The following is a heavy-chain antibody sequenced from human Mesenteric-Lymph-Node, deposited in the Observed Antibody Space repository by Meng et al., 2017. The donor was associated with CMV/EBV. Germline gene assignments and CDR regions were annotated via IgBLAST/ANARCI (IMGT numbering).Heavy chain of an antibody. CDR3: ARDLGPAAMVYGMDV. D-gene: IGHD2-2*01. CDR2: ISYDGSNK. J-gene: IGHJ6*02. CDR1: GFTFSSYA. V-gene: IGHV3-30*09. Sequence: GGSLRLSCTASGFTFSSYAIHWVRQAPGKGLEWVAVISYDGSNKYFADSVKGRFAISRDNSKNTLYLQMNSLRGEDTAVYHCARDLGPAAMVYGMDVWGQGTTVTVSS.